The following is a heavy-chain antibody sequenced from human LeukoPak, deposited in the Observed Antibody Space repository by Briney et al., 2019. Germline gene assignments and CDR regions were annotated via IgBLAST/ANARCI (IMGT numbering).Heavy chain of an antibody. D-gene: IGHD3/OR15-3a*01. V-gene: IGHV4-39*01. J-gene: IGHJ4*02. CDR2: IYYSGST. CDR1: GGSISSSSYY. CDR3: ARQTGSGLFILP. Sequence: SETLSLTCTVSGGSISSSSYYWGWIRQPPGKGLEWIGSIYYSGSTYYNPSLKSRATISVDTSKNQFSLKLSPVTAADTAVYYCARQTGSGLFILPGGQGTLVTVSS.